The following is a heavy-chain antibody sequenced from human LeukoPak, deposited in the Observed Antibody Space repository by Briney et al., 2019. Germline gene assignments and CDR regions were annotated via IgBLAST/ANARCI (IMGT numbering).Heavy chain of an antibody. CDR3: ARGRYDSSGSYSLFDY. Sequence: PGGSLRLSCAASGFTFSSYGMSWVRQAPGKGLEWVSGISGSGSGTYYADSVKGRFTISRDNAKNSLYLQMNSLRAEDTAVYYCARGRYDSSGSYSLFDYWGQGTLVTVSS. CDR2: ISGSGSGT. V-gene: IGHV3-21*01. CDR1: GFTFSSYG. J-gene: IGHJ4*02. D-gene: IGHD3-22*01.